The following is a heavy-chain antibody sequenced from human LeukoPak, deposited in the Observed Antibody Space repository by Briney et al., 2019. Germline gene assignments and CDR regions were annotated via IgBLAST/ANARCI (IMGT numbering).Heavy chain of an antibody. D-gene: IGHD5-12*01. CDR1: GVTFCSYA. Sequence: GGSLRLSRADSGVTFCSYAMHWVRHGLGKGLEYVSAISSNGGSRYYANSVKGRFTRCRDTSENTLYLQIGSLRGEDMAVYYCARSACDSGMGAFYIWGQGTMLTVAS. J-gene: IGHJ3*02. V-gene: IGHV3-64*01. CDR3: ARSACDSGMGAFYI. CDR2: ISSNGGSR.